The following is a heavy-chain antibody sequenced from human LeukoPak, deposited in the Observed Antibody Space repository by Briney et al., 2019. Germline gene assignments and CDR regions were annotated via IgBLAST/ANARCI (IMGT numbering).Heavy chain of an antibody. D-gene: IGHD6-13*01. CDR2: IWYDGSNK. CDR1: GFTFHHFG. CDR3: ARGFATAAATFDP. J-gene: IGHJ5*02. V-gene: IGHV3-33*01. Sequence: GGSLRLSCAASGFTFHHFGMHWVRQAPGKGLEWVAIIWYDGSNKYYGDSVKGRFTISRDNSKNTVYLQMNSLRAEDTAIYYCARGFATAAATFDPWGQGTLVTVSS.